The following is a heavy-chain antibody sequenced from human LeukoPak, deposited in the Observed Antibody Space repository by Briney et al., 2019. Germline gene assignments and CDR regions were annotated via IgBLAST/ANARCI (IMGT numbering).Heavy chain of an antibody. CDR3: ARGGYYDYVWGSYRGAFDI. V-gene: IGHV4-39*07. CDR2: IYHSGST. Sequence: SETLSLTCTVSGGSISSSSYYWGWIRQPPGKGLEWIVSIYHSGSTYYNPSLKSRVTISVDTSKNQFSLKLSSVTAADTAVYYCARGGYYDYVWGSYRGAFDIWGQGTMVTVSS. J-gene: IGHJ3*02. CDR1: GGSISSSSYY. D-gene: IGHD3-16*02.